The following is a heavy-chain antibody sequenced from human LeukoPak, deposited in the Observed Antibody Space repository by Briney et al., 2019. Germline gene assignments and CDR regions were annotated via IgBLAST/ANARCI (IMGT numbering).Heavy chain of an antibody. CDR3: AKSDGYYGSGGQTDY. J-gene: IGHJ4*02. Sequence: GGSLRLSCAASGFTFSSYAMSWVRHAPGKGLEWVSAISGSGGSTYYADSVKGRFTISRDNSKNTLYLQMNSLRAEDTAVYYCAKSDGYYGSGGQTDYWGQGTLVTVSS. CDR2: ISGSGGST. D-gene: IGHD3-10*01. CDR1: GFTFSSYA. V-gene: IGHV3-23*01.